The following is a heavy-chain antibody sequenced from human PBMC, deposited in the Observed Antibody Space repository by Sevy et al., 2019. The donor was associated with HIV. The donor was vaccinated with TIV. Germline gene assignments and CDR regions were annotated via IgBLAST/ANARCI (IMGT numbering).Heavy chain of an antibody. CDR1: GFTFSSYA. CDR2: ISYDGSNK. D-gene: IGHD5-18*01. Sequence: GVSLRLSCAASGFTFSSYAMHWVRQAPGKGLEWVAVISYDGSNKYYADSVKGRFTISRDNSKNTLYLQMNSLRAEDTAVYYCARDHLSYGQHRGAFDIWGQGTMVTVSS. J-gene: IGHJ3*02. V-gene: IGHV3-30-3*01. CDR3: ARDHLSYGQHRGAFDI.